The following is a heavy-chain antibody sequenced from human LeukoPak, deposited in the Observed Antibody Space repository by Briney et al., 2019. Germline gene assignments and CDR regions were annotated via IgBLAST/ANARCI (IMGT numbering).Heavy chain of an antibody. D-gene: IGHD2-15*01. CDR3: TRDRGLHWFAP. V-gene: IGHV4-61*02. Sequence: SETLSLTCSVSGHSISSGSFYWSWIRQSAGKGLEFIGRVYISGSTNYNPSLESRVTISVDTSKNQFSLRLTSVTAADTAVYYCTRDRGLHWFAPCSQGTLVT. CDR1: GHSISSGSFY. CDR2: VYISGST. J-gene: IGHJ5*02.